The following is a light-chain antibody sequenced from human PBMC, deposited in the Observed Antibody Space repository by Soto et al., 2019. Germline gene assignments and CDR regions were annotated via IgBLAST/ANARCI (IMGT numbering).Light chain of an antibody. CDR3: SSYTSSASVV. J-gene: IGLJ2*01. V-gene: IGLV2-14*01. Sequence: QSVLTQPASVSGSPGQSITISCTGTSSDVGGYNFVSWYQQHPGKVPKLMIYDVSKRPSGVSNRFSASKSGNTASLTISGRQAEDEADYYCSSYTSSASVVFGGGTKLTVL. CDR2: DVS. CDR1: SSDVGGYNF.